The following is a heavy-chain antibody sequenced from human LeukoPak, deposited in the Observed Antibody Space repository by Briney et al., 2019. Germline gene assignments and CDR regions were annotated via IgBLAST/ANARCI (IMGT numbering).Heavy chain of an antibody. CDR1: GGSFSGYY. D-gene: IGHD3-3*01. V-gene: IGHV4-34*01. J-gene: IGHJ6*02. CDR3: ARNRLRFLEWLSEGMDV. Sequence: SETLSLTCAVYGGSFSGYYWSWIRQPPGKGLELNGEINHSGSTNYNPSLKSRVTISVDTSKNQFSLKLSSVTAADTAVYYCARNRLRFLEWLSEGMDVWGQGTTVTVSS. CDR2: INHSGST.